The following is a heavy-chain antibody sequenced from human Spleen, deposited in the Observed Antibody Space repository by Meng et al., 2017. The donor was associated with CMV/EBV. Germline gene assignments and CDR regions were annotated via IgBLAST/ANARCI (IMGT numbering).Heavy chain of an antibody. J-gene: IGHJ5*02. D-gene: IGHD6-19*01. CDR3: ARDLRSLTSIAVGFDP. Sequence: GGSLRLSCVASGFAFNTYGMHWIRQAPGKGLEWVAFIGYGGSDEYYADSVKGRFTISRDNAKNSLYLQMNRLRAEDTAVYYCARDLRSLTSIAVGFDPWGQGTLVTVSS. CDR2: IGYGGSDE. V-gene: IGHV3-30*02. CDR1: GFAFNTYG.